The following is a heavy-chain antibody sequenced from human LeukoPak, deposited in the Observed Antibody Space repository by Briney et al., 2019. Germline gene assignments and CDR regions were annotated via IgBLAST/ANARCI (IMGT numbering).Heavy chain of an antibody. CDR2: IKQDGSEK. Sequence: PGGSLRLSCAASGFTFSSYEMNWVRQAPGKGLEWVANIKQDGSEKYYVDSVKGRFTISRDNAKNSLDLQMNSLRVEDTGIYYCVKVAKYYYGSETYYFFEHWGQGTPVTASS. V-gene: IGHV3-7*01. CDR1: GFTFSSYE. CDR3: VKVAKYYYGSETYYFFEH. D-gene: IGHD3-10*01. J-gene: IGHJ4*02.